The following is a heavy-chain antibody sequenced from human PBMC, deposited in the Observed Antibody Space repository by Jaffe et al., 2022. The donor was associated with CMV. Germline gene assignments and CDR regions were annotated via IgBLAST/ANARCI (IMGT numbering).Heavy chain of an antibody. CDR3: ARGWGYYGSGSYGGY. J-gene: IGHJ4*02. CDR1: GGSFSGYY. V-gene: IGHV4-34*01. D-gene: IGHD3-10*01. CDR2: INHSGST. Sequence: QVQLQQWGAGLLKPSETLSLTCAVYGGSFSGYYWSWIRQPPGKGLEWIGEINHSGSTNYNPSLKSRVTISVDTSKNQFSLKLSSVTAADTAVYYCARGWGYYGSGSYGGYWGQGTLVTVSS.